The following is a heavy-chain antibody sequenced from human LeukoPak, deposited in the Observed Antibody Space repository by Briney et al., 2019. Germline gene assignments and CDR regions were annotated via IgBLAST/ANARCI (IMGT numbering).Heavy chain of an antibody. J-gene: IGHJ4*01. D-gene: IGHD5-12*01. Sequence: PGGSLRLSCTASGFTFSSYGMHWFRQAPGKGLEWVAVISYDGNKKYYAESVKGRFTISRDNSKNTLYLQMNSLRAEDTAVYYCAKARGDTGYGWYYLDYWGHGTLVTVSS. V-gene: IGHV3-30*18. CDR2: ISYDGNKK. CDR1: GFTFSSYG. CDR3: AKARGDTGYGWYYLDY.